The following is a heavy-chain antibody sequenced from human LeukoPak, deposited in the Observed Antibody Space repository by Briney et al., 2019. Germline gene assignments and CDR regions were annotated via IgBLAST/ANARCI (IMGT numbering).Heavy chain of an antibody. CDR3: AREARGYYDSSGYSPP. V-gene: IGHV3-30-3*01. Sequence: GRFLRLSCAASGFTFSSYAMHWVRQAPGKGLEWVAVISYDGSNKYYADSVKGRFTISRDNSKNTLYLQMNSLRAEDTAVYYCAREARGYYDSSGYSPPWGQGTLVTVSS. CDR1: GFTFSSYA. J-gene: IGHJ5*02. CDR2: ISYDGSNK. D-gene: IGHD3-22*01.